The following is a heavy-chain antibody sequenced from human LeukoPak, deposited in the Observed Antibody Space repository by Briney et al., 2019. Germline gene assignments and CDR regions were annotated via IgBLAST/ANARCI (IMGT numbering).Heavy chain of an antibody. J-gene: IGHJ4*02. Sequence: SETLSLTCAVSGYSNSSGYYWGWIRQPPGKGLEWIGSIYHSGSTYYNPSLKSRVTISVDTSKNQFSLKLSSVTAADTAVYYCARGPIVVVTAPIRYWGQGTLVTVSS. D-gene: IGHD2-21*02. V-gene: IGHV4-38-2*01. CDR3: ARGPIVVVTAPIRY. CDR1: GYSNSSGYY. CDR2: IYHSGST.